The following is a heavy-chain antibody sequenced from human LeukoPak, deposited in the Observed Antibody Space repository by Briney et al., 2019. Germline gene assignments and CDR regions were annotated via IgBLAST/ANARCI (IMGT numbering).Heavy chain of an antibody. D-gene: IGHD2-15*01. CDR2: IYSGGST. V-gene: IGHV3-53*01. J-gene: IGHJ4*02. CDR1: GFTVSSNY. CDR3: AREIDSRGLYYFDY. Sequence: GGSLRLSCAASGFTVSSNYMSWVRQAPGKGLEWVSVIYSGGSTYYADSVKGRFTISRDNSKNTLYLQMNSLRAEDTAVYYCAREIDSRGLYYFDYWGQGTLVTVSS.